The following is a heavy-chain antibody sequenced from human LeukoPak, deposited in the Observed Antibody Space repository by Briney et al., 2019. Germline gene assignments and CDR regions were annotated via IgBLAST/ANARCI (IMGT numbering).Heavy chain of an antibody. V-gene: IGHV3-21*01. CDR3: ARVRRSWSHHAGLDY. D-gene: IGHD1-26*01. Sequence: GGSLRLSCAASGFTFSSYSMNWVRQAPGKGLEWVSSISGGSGYIYYADSVKGRLTISRDNAKNSLYLQMNSLRAEDTAVYYCARVRRSWSHHAGLDYWGQGTLVTVSS. J-gene: IGHJ4*02. CDR1: GFTFSSYS. CDR2: ISGGSGYI.